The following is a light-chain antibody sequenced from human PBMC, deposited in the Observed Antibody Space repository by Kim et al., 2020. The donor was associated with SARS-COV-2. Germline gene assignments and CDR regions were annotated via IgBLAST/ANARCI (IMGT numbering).Light chain of an antibody. CDR3: GTWDTSLSIGV. CDR1: TSNIGNDY. V-gene: IGLV1-51*01. J-gene: IGLJ2*01. Sequence: GQKVTISCSGSTSNIGNDYVSWYQQLPRTAPKLLIYDNNKRPSGIPDRFSGSKSGTSATLGITGLQTGDEADYYCGTWDTSLSIGVFGGGTQLTVL. CDR2: DNN.